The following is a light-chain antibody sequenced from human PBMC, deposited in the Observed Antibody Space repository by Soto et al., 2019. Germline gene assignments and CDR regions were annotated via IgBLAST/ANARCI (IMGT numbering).Light chain of an antibody. CDR1: QSISSSY. Sequence: EIVLTQSPGTLSLSPGKSATLSCRASQSISSSYLAWYQQRPGQAPRLLIYGESSRATGIPARFSGSGSGTELNLTISRLEPEYFAVYYCQKYGSSSWTCGQGTKVDI. CDR2: GES. CDR3: QKYGSSSWT. J-gene: IGKJ1*01. V-gene: IGKV3-20*01.